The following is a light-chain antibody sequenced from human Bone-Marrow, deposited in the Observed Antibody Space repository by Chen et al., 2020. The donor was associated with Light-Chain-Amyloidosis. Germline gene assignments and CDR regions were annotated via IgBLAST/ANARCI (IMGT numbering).Light chain of an antibody. V-gene: IGLV3-21*02. CDR2: GDS. J-gene: IGLJ3*02. CDR1: NIGSTS. Sequence: SYVLTRPSSVSVAQGQTATIACGGNNIGSTSVHWYQQTPGQAPLRVVYGDSDRPSGIPERLSGSNSGNTATLTISRVEAGDEADYYCQVWDRSSDRPVFGGGTKLTVL. CDR3: QVWDRSSDRPV.